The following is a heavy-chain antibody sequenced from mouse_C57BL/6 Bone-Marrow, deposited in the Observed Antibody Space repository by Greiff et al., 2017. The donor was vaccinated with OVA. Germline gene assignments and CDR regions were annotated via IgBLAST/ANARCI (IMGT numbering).Heavy chain of an antibody. CDR1: GYTFTSYW. V-gene: IGHV1-52*01. Sequence: QVQLKQPGAELVRPGSSVKLSCKASGYTFTSYWMHWVKQRPIQGLEWIGNIDPSDSETHYNQKFKDKATLTVDKSSSTAYMQLSSLTSEDSAVYYCARTGNDYFDYWGQGTTLTVSS. CDR2: IDPSDSET. CDR3: ARTGNDYFDY. D-gene: IGHD4-1*01. J-gene: IGHJ2*01.